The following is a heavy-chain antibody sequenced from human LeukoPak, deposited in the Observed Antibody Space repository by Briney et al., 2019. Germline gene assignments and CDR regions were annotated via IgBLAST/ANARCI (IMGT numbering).Heavy chain of an antibody. CDR1: GYTFTSYG. V-gene: IGHV1-18*01. D-gene: IGHD3-10*01. CDR3: ARGRSVPVYGSGSSYYYYYYMDV. CDR2: ISAYNGNT. Sequence: GASVKVSCKASGYTFTSYGISWVRQAPGQGLEWMGWISAYNGNTNYAQKLQGRVTMTTDTSTSTAYMELRSLRSDDTAVYYCARGRSVPVYGSGSSYYYYYYMDVWGKGTTVTVSS. J-gene: IGHJ6*03.